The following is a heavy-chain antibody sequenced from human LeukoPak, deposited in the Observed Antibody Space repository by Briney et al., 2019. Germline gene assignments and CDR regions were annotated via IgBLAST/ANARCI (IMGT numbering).Heavy chain of an antibody. CDR3: ARYYYDSSGYSFDY. V-gene: IGHV4-59*01. Sequence: PSETLSLTCTVSGGSISSYHWSWIRQPPGKGPEWIGYIDYSGSTSYNPSLKSRVTTSVDMSKNQFSLKLSSVTAADTAVYYCARYYYDSSGYSFDYWGQGTLVTVSS. CDR1: GGSISSYH. J-gene: IGHJ4*02. D-gene: IGHD3-22*01. CDR2: IDYSGST.